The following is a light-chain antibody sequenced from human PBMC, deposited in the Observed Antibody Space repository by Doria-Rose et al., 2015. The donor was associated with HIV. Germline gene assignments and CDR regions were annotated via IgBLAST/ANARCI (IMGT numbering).Light chain of an antibody. V-gene: IGKV3-20*01. J-gene: IGKJ1*01. Sequence: LTQSPGTLSLSPGERATLSCRASQSFSSTYLACYQQKPGQAPSLLIYDGSTRATGIPDRFSASGSGIDFTLTINRLEHEDFALYYCHQYGTSWTFGQGTKVEI. CDR3: HQYGTSWT. CDR2: DGS. CDR1: QSFSSTY.